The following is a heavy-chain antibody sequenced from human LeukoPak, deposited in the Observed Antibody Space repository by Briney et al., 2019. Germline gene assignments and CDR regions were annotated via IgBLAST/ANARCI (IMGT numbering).Heavy chain of an antibody. CDR3: ARWGESGVSY. J-gene: IGHJ4*02. CDR1: GFTSSSYS. V-gene: IGHV3-21*01. CDR2: ISSSSSYI. Sequence: GGSLRLSCAASGFTSSSYSMNWVRQAPGKGLEWVSSISSSSSYIYYADSVKGRFTISRDNAKNSLYLQMNSLRAEDTAVYYCARWGESGVSYWGQGTLVTVSS. D-gene: IGHD3-10*01.